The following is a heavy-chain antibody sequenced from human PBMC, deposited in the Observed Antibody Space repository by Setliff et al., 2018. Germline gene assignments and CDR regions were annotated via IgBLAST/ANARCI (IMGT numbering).Heavy chain of an antibody. CDR1: GGSIDSGDYY. CDR2: IYFSGST. D-gene: IGHD2-2*01. J-gene: IGHJ6*02. Sequence: PSETLSLTCTVSGGSIDSGDYYWNWIRQPPGKGLEWIGYIYFSGSTYYNPSLKSRVTLSLDTSKNQFSLTLSSVTAADTAVYYCARARPATIAGVVPGVADFGIDVWGQGTTVTVSS. V-gene: IGHV4-30-4*08. CDR3: ARARPATIAGVVPGVADFGIDV.